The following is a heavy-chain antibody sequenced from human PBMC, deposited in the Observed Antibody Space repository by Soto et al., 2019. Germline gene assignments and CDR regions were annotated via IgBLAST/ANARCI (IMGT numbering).Heavy chain of an antibody. CDR3: AKLSSPINDLAEPGPDY. CDR1: EFIFSSFA. D-gene: IGHD6-13*01. J-gene: IGHJ4*02. V-gene: IGHV3-23*01. Sequence: GGSLRLSCVVSEFIFSSFALSWVRLAPGKGLEWVAAVSRRGVNTYYADSVKGRFTISRENAKNTLYLQMNSLRAEDTAVYYCAKLSSPINDLAEPGPDYWGQGTLVTVSS. CDR2: VSRRGVNT.